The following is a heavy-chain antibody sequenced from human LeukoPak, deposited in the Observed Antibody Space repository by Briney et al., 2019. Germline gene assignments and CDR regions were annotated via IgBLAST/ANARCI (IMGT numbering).Heavy chain of an antibody. CDR1: GLTFSNAW. Sequence: GGSLRLSCAASGLTFSNAWMSWVRQAPGKGLEWVGRIKSKTDGGTTDYAAPVKGRFTISRDDSRITLYLQLNSLKTEDTAVYYCTTDIAAAGDYWGHGTLVTVSS. D-gene: IGHD6-13*01. CDR2: IKSKTDGGTT. J-gene: IGHJ4*01. CDR3: TTDIAAAGDY. V-gene: IGHV3-15*01.